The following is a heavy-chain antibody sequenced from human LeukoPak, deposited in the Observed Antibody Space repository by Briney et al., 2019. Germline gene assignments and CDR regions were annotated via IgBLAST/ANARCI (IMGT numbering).Heavy chain of an antibody. J-gene: IGHJ4*02. D-gene: IGHD5-12*01. V-gene: IGHV4-34*01. CDR3: AGSGYDRDY. CDR1: GGSFSGYY. Sequence: SETLSLTCAVYGGSFSGYYWSWIRLPPGKGLEWIGEINHSGSTNYNPSLKSRVTISVDTSKNQFSLKLSSVTAADTAVYYCAGSGYDRDYWGQGTLVTVSS. CDR2: INHSGST.